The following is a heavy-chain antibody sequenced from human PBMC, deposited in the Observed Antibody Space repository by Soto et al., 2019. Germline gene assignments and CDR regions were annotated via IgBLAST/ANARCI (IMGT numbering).Heavy chain of an antibody. Sequence: EVQLLESGGGLVQPGGSLRLSCAASGFTFISYALTWVRQAPGKGLEWVSAISGSGGSTFYADSLKGRFTISRDNSNNTLYLQMNSLRAEDTAVYYCAKDKGSLGSGSYGIFDYWGQGTLATVSS. CDR1: GFTFISYA. CDR3: AKDKGSLGSGSYGIFDY. CDR2: ISGSGGST. D-gene: IGHD3-10*02. J-gene: IGHJ4*02. V-gene: IGHV3-23*01.